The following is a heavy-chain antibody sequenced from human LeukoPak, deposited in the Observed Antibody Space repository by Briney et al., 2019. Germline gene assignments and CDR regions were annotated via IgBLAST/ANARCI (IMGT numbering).Heavy chain of an antibody. D-gene: IGHD2-15*01. CDR2: ISSSSSYI. V-gene: IGHV3-21*04. Sequence: GGSLRLSCAASGFTFSSYSMNWVRQAPGKGLEWVSCISSSSSYIYYADSVKGRFTISRDNSKNTLYLQMNSLRAEVTAVYYCAKEGILGYCSGGSCYSYYYYYYMDVWGKGTTVTVSS. CDR1: GFTFSSYS. CDR3: AKEGILGYCSGGSCYSYYYYYYMDV. J-gene: IGHJ6*03.